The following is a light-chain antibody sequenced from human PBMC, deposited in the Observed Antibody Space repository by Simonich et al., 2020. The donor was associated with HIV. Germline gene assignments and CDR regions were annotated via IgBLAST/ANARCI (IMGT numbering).Light chain of an antibody. J-gene: IGKJ1*01. CDR3: QQYNSHFPT. CDR1: QSIVTW. V-gene: IGKV1-5*03. CDR2: KAS. Sequence: DIQMTQSPSTLSASLGDRVTITCRASQSIVTWLACDQQKPGKAPKLLIYKASSLESGVPSTFSGSGSGTEFTLTISSLQPDDFATYYCQQYNSHFPTFGQGTKVEIK.